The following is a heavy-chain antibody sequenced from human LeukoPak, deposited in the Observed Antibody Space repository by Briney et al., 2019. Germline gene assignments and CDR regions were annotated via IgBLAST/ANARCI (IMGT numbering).Heavy chain of an antibody. J-gene: IGHJ5*02. CDR2: INSDGSTT. CDR3: ARDPRNVGLAP. CDR1: GNYW. V-gene: IGHV3-74*01. Sequence: PGGSLRLSCAASGNYWMHWVRQVPGKGLVWVSHINSDGSTTNYADVVKGRFTMSRDNVKNTLYLQMNSLRVEDTAVYYCARDPRNVGLAPWGQGTLVTVSS. D-gene: IGHD2-15*01.